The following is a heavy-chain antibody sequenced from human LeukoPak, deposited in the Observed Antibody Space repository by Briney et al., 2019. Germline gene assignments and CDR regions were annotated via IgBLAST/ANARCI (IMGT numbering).Heavy chain of an antibody. Sequence: KTSETLSLTCTVSGGSVSSGSYYWSWIRQPPGKGLEWIGYIYYSGSTNYNPSLKSRVTISVDTSKNQFSLKLSSVTAADTAVYYCARTRWIQLWQGMVYFDYWGQGTLVTVSS. CDR2: IYYSGST. J-gene: IGHJ4*02. CDR3: ARTRWIQLWQGMVYFDY. V-gene: IGHV4-61*01. CDR1: GGSVSSGSYY. D-gene: IGHD5-18*01.